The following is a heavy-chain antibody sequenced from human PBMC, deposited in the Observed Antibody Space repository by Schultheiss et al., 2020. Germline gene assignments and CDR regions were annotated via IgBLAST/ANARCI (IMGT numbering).Heavy chain of an antibody. V-gene: IGHV3-23*01. CDR3: ARHRFGLTLGDY. CDR2: ISGSGGST. Sequence: GESLKISCAASGFTFSSYAMSWVRQAPGKGLEWVSAISGSGGSTYYADSVKGRFTISRDNSKNTLYLQMNSLRAEDTDVYYCARHRFGLTLGDYWGQGTLVTVSS. D-gene: IGHD3-16*01. J-gene: IGHJ4*02. CDR1: GFTFSSYA.